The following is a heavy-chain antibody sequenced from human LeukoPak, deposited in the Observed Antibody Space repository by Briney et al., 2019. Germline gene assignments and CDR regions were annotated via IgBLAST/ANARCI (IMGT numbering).Heavy chain of an antibody. D-gene: IGHD6-13*01. CDR3: AKAAIAAADDYFDH. J-gene: IGHJ4*02. Sequence: PGGSLRLSCAAPGFTFSSHAMTWVRQAPGKGLEWVSAISGSGGSTYYVDSVKGRFTISRDNSKNTLYLQMNSLRAEDTAVYYCAKAAIAAADDYFDHWGQGTLVTVSS. CDR1: GFTFSSHA. V-gene: IGHV3-23*01. CDR2: ISGSGGST.